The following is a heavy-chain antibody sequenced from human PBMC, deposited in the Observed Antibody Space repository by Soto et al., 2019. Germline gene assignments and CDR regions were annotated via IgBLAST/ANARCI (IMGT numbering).Heavy chain of an antibody. CDR2: LSGSGSST. J-gene: IGHJ6*02. V-gene: IGHV3-23*01. CDR3: VRDFGSSSEGGMDV. D-gene: IGHD6-6*01. Sequence: PGGSLRLSCAASGFIFSDYAMSWVRQAPGKGLEWVSALSGSGSSTYYADSVKGRFTISRDNSKNTLYLQMNNLRGEDTAVYYCVRDFGSSSEGGMDVWGQGTTVTVSS. CDR1: GFIFSDYA.